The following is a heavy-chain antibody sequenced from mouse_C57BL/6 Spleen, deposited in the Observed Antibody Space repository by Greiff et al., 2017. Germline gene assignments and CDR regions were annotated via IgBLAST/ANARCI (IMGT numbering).Heavy chain of an antibody. Sequence: EVQLVESGGDLVKPGGSLKLSCAASGFTFSSYGMSWVRQTPDKRLEWVATISSGGSYTYYPDSVKGRFTISRDNAKNTLYLQMSSLKSEDTAMYYCATSGYSNSWFAYWGQGTLVTVSA. CDR3: ATSGYSNSWFAY. CDR2: ISSGGSYT. CDR1: GFTFSSYG. D-gene: IGHD2-5*01. V-gene: IGHV5-6*01. J-gene: IGHJ3*01.